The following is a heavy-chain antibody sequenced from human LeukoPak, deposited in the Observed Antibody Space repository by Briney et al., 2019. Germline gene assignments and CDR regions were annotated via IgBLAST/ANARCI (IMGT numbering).Heavy chain of an antibody. D-gene: IGHD2-8*01. CDR3: ARVPLYGVHEQYYFDY. CDR1: GFTFSSYW. V-gene: IGHV3-7*01. J-gene: IGHJ4*02. Sequence: GGSLRLSCAASGFTFSSYWMSWVRQAPGKGLEWVANIKQDGSEKYYVDSVKGRFTISRDNAKNSLYLQMNSLRAEDTAVYYCARVPLYGVHEQYYFDYWGQGTLVTVSS. CDR2: IKQDGSEK.